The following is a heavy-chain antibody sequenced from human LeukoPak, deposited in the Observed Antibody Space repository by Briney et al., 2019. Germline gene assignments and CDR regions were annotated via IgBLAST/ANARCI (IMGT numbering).Heavy chain of an antibody. Sequence: GASVKVSCKASGYTFTSYYVHWVRQAPGQGLEWMGIINPSGGATTYAQKFQGRVTMTRDTSTTTVDMELSSLSSEDTAVYYCAREKGDYSNSNNWFDPWGQGTLVTVSS. V-gene: IGHV1-46*01. CDR2: INPSGGAT. CDR3: AREKGDYSNSNNWFDP. D-gene: IGHD4-11*01. CDR1: GYTFTSYY. J-gene: IGHJ5*02.